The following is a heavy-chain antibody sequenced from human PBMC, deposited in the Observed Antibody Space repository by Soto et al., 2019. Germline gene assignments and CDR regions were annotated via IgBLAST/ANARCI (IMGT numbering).Heavy chain of an antibody. D-gene: IGHD3-3*01. J-gene: IGHJ4*02. V-gene: IGHV1-18*01. CDR1: GYTFTSYG. CDR2: ISAYNGNT. CDR3: ARAYSGSFGVVIIGDFDY. Sequence: GASVKVSCKASGYTFTSYGISWVRQAPGQGLEWMGWISAYNGNTNYAQKLQGRVTMTTDTSTSTAYMELRSLRSDDTAVYYCARAYSGSFGVVIIGDFDYWGQGTLVTVSS.